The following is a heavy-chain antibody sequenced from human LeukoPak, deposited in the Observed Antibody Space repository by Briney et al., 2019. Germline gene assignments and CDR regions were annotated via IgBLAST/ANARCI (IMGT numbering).Heavy chain of an antibody. D-gene: IGHD2-2*01. CDR3: ARDPPHLCSSTSCFGDY. CDR1: GGTFSSYA. J-gene: IGHJ4*02. Sequence: ASVKVSCKASGGTFSSYAISWVRQAPGQGLEWMGRIIPILGIANYAQKFQGRVTITADKSTSTAYMELSSLRSEDTAVYYCARDPPHLCSSTSCFGDYWGQGTLVTVSS. V-gene: IGHV1-69*04. CDR2: IIPILGIA.